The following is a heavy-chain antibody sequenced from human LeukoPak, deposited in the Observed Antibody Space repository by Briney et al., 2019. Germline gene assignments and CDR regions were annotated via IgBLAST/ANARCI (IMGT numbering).Heavy chain of an antibody. Sequence: SETLTLTCTLSGGSISRYYWSWMRQPPGKGLEWIGCIYYSGSTNYNPSLKSRVTISVDTSKTQFSLKLTSVTAADTAVYYCARSRGSYGGFDYWGQGTLATVSS. CDR1: GGSISRYY. CDR3: ARSRGSYGGFDY. V-gene: IGHV4-59*01. J-gene: IGHJ4*02. CDR2: IYYSGST. D-gene: IGHD3-16*01.